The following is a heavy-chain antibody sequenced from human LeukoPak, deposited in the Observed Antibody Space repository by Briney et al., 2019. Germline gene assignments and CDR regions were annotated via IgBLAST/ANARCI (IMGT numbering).Heavy chain of an antibody. CDR2: IYYSGRT. CDR3: ARSPYDRSGYAYYFDY. CDR1: GGSISSGAYY. D-gene: IGHD3-22*01. V-gene: IGHV4-30-4*08. Sequence: PSQTLSLTCTVSGGSISSGAYYWSWIRQHPGKGLEWIGYIYYSGRTYYTPSLKSRVTMSVDTSKNQFSLKLSSVTAADTAVYYCARSPYDRSGYAYYFDYWGQGTLVTVSS. J-gene: IGHJ4*02.